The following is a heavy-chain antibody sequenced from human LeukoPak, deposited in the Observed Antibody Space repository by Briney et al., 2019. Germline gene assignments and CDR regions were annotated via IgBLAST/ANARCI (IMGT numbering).Heavy chain of an antibody. V-gene: IGHV3-74*01. CDR2: INSDGSSA. Sequence: PGGSLRLSCAASGFTFSSYWMHWVRQAPGKGLMWVSRINSDGSSATYADSVKGRFTISRDNAKNTLYLQMNNLRAEDTAVYFCAKEGGYCSSTSCYKYFDYWGQGTLVTVSS. CDR3: AKEGGYCSSTSCYKYFDY. D-gene: IGHD2-2*02. CDR1: GFTFSSYW. J-gene: IGHJ4*02.